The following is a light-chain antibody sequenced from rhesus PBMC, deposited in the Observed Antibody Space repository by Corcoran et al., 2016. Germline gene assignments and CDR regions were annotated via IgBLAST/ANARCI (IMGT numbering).Light chain of an antibody. CDR3: SSYEASDTYI. CDR1: SSDIGRYNY. Sequence: QSAPIQSPSGSGSLGQSVTISCTGTSSDIGRYNYVSWYRQQPGTTTKLMMYKVNMRPSGFSDRFSGSKSCNTASLTISGLQAEDEADYYCSSYEASDTYIFGAGTRLTVL. V-gene: IGLV2-11*01. CDR2: KVN. J-gene: IGLJ1*01.